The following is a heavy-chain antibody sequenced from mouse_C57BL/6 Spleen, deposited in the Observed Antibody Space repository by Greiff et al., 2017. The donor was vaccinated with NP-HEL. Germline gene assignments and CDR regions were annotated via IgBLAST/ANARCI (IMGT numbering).Heavy chain of an antibody. V-gene: IGHV1-69*01. CDR3: ARGLPPYAMDY. CDR2: IDPSDSYT. J-gene: IGHJ4*01. D-gene: IGHD2-2*01. CDR1: GYTFTSYW. Sequence: QVQLQQPGAELVMPGASVKLSCKASGYTFTSYWMHWVKQRPGQGLEWIGEIDPSDSYTNYNQKFKGKSTLTVDKSSSTAYMQLSSLTSEDSAVYYCARGLPPYAMDYWGQGTSVTVSS.